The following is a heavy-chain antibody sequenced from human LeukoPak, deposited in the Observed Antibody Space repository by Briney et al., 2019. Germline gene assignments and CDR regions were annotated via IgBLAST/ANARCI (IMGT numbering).Heavy chain of an antibody. CDR2: IKSKADGGTT. V-gene: IGHV3-15*01. CDR1: GFTFSNAW. Sequence: KPGGSLRLSCAASGFTFSNAWMTWVRQAPGKGLEWVGRIKSKADGGTTDYAAPVQGRFTISRDDSKNTLYLQMNSLKTEDTAVYYCTTRRLVGATYDYWGQGTLVTVSP. CDR3: TTRRLVGATYDY. J-gene: IGHJ4*02. D-gene: IGHD1-26*01.